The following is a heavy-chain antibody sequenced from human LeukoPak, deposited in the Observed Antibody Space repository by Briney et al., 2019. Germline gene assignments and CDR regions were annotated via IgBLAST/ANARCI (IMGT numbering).Heavy chain of an antibody. CDR1: GYTFTSYY. D-gene: IGHD5-18*01. Sequence: ASVKVSCKASGYTFTSYYMHWVRQAPGQGLEWMGLIITSAGSTTYAQNFQGRVTLTRDTSTSTVYMEMSSLRSEDTAVYYCARGGGLTATVTDWGQGTLVPVSS. V-gene: IGHV1-46*01. J-gene: IGHJ4*02. CDR2: IITSAGST. CDR3: ARGGGLTATVTD.